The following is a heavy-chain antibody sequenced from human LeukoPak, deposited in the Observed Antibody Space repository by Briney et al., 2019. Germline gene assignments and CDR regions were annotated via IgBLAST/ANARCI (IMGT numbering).Heavy chain of an antibody. CDR1: GFAFSTYD. J-gene: IGHJ5*02. V-gene: IGHV3-48*03. Sequence: PGGSLRLSCSASGFAFSTYDMNWVRQAPGKGLEWIPYISTSSSTIYYADSVRGRFTISRDNAKNSLYLQMHSLRAEDTATYYCSNPQGWFDPWGQGTLDTVSS. CDR3: SNPQGWFDP. CDR2: ISTSSSTI.